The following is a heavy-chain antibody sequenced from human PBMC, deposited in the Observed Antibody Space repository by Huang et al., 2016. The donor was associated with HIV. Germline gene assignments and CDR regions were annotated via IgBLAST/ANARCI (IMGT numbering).Heavy chain of an antibody. CDR1: GYAFTDYY. V-gene: IGHV1-2*02. J-gene: IGHJ4*02. CDR3: ASAPGDY. CDR2: INPKTGDT. Sequence: VQLVQSGAEVKKPGTSVRVSCEASGYAFTDYYMHWVRHAPGQGLGGGGLINPKTGDTHYPKKFQGRVTITRDTSITTVYMELSSLRPDDTAVYYCASAPGDYWGQGSLVTVSS.